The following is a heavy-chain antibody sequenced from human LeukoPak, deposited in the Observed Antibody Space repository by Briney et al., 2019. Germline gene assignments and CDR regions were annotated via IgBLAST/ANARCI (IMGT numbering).Heavy chain of an antibody. V-gene: IGHV3-48*01. Sequence: PGGSLRLSCVASGFTFSSYNMNWVRRAPGKGLEWVSYISSSSSTIYYADSVKGRFTISRDNAKNSLYLQMNSLRAEDTAVYYCARGAYYYEDWGQGTLVTVSS. J-gene: IGHJ4*02. CDR1: GFTFSSYN. CDR3: ARGAYYYED. D-gene: IGHD3-22*01. CDR2: ISSSSSTI.